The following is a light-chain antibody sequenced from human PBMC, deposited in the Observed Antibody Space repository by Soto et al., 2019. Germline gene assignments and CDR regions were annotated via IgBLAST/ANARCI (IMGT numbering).Light chain of an antibody. V-gene: IGKV1-39*01. J-gene: IGKJ4*01. Sequence: DIQMTQSPSSLSASVGDRVTITSRASQSIYDYLNWYQQKPGKAPKLLIYDASSLQSGVPPRFSGSGSGTDFTLSISSLQPEDFATYYCQQSYSTPLTFGGGTKVEIK. CDR1: QSIYDY. CDR2: DAS. CDR3: QQSYSTPLT.